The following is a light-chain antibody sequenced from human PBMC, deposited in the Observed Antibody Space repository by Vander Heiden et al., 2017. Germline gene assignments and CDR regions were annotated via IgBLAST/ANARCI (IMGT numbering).Light chain of an antibody. V-gene: IGKV1-39*01. CDR2: TAS. CDR3: QQSYSTWT. J-gene: IGKJ1*01. Sequence: DIQMTQSTSSLSASVGDRVTITCRASQSVSNYLNWYQQKPGKAPKLLIYTASSLQSGVPSRFSGSGSGTDFTLTISSLQPEDSATYYCQQSYSTWTFGRGTKVEIK. CDR1: QSVSNY.